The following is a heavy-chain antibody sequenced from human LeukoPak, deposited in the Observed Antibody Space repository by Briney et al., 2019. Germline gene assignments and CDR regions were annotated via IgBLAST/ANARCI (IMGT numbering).Heavy chain of an antibody. J-gene: IGHJ4*02. V-gene: IGHV4-39*01. CDR3: ARGQEDRSGTFDY. Sequence: PSETLSLTCTVSGGSISSSSYYWGWIRQPPGKGLEWIGSIYYSGSTYYNPSLKSRVTISVDTSKNQFSLKLSSVTAADTAVYYCARGQEDRSGTFDYWGQGILVTVSS. CDR1: GGSISSSSYY. D-gene: IGHD3-22*01. CDR2: IYYSGST.